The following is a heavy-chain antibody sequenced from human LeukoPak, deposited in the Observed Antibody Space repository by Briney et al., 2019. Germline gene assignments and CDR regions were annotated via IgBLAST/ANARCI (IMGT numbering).Heavy chain of an antibody. Sequence: ASVKVSCKTSGGTFSSDIISWVRQAPGQGLEWMGEIIPIFSTTIYAQKFQGRVTMTEDTSTDTAYMELSSLRSDDTAVYYCATPSPSGSWYFQHWGQGTLVTVSS. CDR3: ATPSPSGSWYFQH. V-gene: IGHV1-69*06. J-gene: IGHJ1*01. D-gene: IGHD3-10*01. CDR1: GGTFSSDI. CDR2: IIPIFSTT.